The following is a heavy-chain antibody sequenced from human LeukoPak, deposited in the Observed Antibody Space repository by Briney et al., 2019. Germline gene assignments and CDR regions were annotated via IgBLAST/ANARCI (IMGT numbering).Heavy chain of an antibody. CDR3: ARVSILIVPYYAFDI. CDR2: ISSSSNYI. D-gene: IGHD2/OR15-2a*01. CDR1: GFSFSSYS. J-gene: IGHJ4*02. V-gene: IGHV3-21*01. Sequence: GGSLRLSCAASGFSFSSYSMKWVRQAPGKGLEWVSSISSSSNYIYYADSVKGRFTISRDNAKNSLYLQMNSLRAEDTAVYYCARVSILIVPYYAFDIWGQGTLVTISS.